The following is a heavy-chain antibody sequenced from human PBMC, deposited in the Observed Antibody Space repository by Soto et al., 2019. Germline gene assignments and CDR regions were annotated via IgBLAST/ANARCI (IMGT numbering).Heavy chain of an antibody. V-gene: IGHV3-64*02. Sequence: GGSLRLSCAASGFTFSTFAMHWVRQAPGKGLEYVSAVSSDGGSTYYADSVKGRVTISRDNSKNTLYLQMGSLRAEDLAVYYCARGGYCSSISCYGLRLGAHRGYDSPLDYWGQGTLVTVSS. J-gene: IGHJ4*02. CDR3: ARGGYCSSISCYGLRLGAHRGYDSPLDY. CDR1: GFTFSTFA. CDR2: VSSDGGST. D-gene: IGHD2-2*01.